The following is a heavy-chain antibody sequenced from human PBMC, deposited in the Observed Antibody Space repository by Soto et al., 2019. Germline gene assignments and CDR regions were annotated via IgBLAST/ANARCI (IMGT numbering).Heavy chain of an antibody. CDR3: ARDRGIAADGPYYYYGMDV. CDR2: IIPIFGTA. D-gene: IGHD6-13*01. J-gene: IGHJ6*02. V-gene: IGHV1-69*12. Sequence: QVQLVQSGAEVKKPGSSVKVSCKASGGTFSSYAISWVRQAPGQGLEWMGGIIPIFGTANYAQKFQGRVTITADESTSTAYMGVSSLRSEDTAVYYCARDRGIAADGPYYYYGMDVWGQGTTVTVS. CDR1: GGTFSSYA.